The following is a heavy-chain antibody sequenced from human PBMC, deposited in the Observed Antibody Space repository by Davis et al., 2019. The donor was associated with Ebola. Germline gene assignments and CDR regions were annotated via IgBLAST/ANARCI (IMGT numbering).Heavy chain of an antibody. CDR3: ARGPNWGLVYYFDY. J-gene: IGHJ4*02. CDR1: GGSFSGYY. D-gene: IGHD7-27*01. Sequence: PSETLSLTCAVYGGSFSGYYWSWIRQPPGKGLEWIGEINHSGSTNYNPSLKSRVTISVDTSKNQFSLKLSSVTAADTAVYYCARGPNWGLVYYFDYWGQGTLVTVSS. CDR2: INHSGST. V-gene: IGHV4-34*01.